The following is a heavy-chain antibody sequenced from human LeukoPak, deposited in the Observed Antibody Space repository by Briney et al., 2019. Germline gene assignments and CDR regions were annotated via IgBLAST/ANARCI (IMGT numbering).Heavy chain of an antibody. CDR1: GGSISSYY. J-gene: IGHJ4*02. V-gene: IGHV4-4*07. CDR3: ARGVTYYYDSSGYYYFDY. Sequence: PSETLSLTCTVSGGSISSYYWTWIRQPAGKGLEWIGRIYGSGTTRYNPSLKSRVTMSVDTSKNQFSLKLSSMTAADTAVYYCARGVTYYYDSSGYYYFDYWGQGTLVTVSS. D-gene: IGHD3-22*01. CDR2: IYGSGTT.